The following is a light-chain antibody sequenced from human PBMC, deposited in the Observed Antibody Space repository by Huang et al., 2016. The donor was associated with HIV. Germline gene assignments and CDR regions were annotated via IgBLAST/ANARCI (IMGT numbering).Light chain of an antibody. CDR1: QSVSRSF. CDR2: GAS. CDR3: QQYGSSSWA. J-gene: IGKJ1*01. Sequence: EIVLTQSPGSLSLSPGERATLSCRASQSVSRSFLAWYQQKSGQAPRLLSHGASTRATGIPDRFSGSWSGTDFTLTISRLEPEDFAVYYCQQYGSSSWAFGQGTKVEIK. V-gene: IGKV3-20*01.